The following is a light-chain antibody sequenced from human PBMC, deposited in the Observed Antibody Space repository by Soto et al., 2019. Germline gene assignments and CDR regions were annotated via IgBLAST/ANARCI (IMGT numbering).Light chain of an antibody. J-gene: IGKJ2*01. Sequence: ESVLTHYPGTLSLSPGERATLSCRASQSISTSYLAWYQQRPGQAPRHLIYAASSRATGIPDRFSGGGSATDFTLTVSRLEPEDFEVYYCQQYGSSARTCGQGTKLEIK. CDR2: AAS. V-gene: IGKV3-20*01. CDR3: QQYGSSART. CDR1: QSISTSY.